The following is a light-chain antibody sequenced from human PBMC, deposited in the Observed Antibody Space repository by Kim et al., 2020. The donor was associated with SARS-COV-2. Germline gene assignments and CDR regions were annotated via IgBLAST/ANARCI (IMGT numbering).Light chain of an antibody. CDR3: QQFNRDPPWT. CDR1: HDMSDY. V-gene: IGKV1-9*01. Sequence: SVGDRVTLTCRASHDMSDYLGWYQQKPGKAPKLLIYGAHRLIDGVTSRFSGSGSGTDFTLTISSLQPEDSATYYCQQFNRDPPWTFGQGTKVDIK. CDR2: GAH. J-gene: IGKJ1*01.